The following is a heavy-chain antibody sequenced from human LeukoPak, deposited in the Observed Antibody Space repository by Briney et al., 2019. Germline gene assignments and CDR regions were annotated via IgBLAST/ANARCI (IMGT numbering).Heavy chain of an antibody. CDR3: ARALRYSSCWPLSY. J-gene: IGHJ4*02. V-gene: IGHV1-8*01. CDR1: GYTFTSYD. CDR2: MNPNSGNT. D-gene: IGHD6-19*01. Sequence: ASVKVSCKASGYTFTSYDINWVRQATGQGLEWMGWMNPNSGNTGYAQKFQGRVTMTRNTSISTAYLELRSLRSEDTAVYYWARALRYSSCWPLSYWGQGTLVTVSS.